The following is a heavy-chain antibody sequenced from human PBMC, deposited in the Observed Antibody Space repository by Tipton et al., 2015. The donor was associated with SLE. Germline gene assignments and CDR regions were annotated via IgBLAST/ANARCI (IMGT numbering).Heavy chain of an antibody. J-gene: IGHJ4*02. CDR2: IYYSGST. Sequence: TLSLTCTVSGGSISSSIYYWGWIRQPPGKGLEWIGSIYYSGSTYYNPSLKSRVTISVDTSKNQFSLKLSSVTAADTAVYYCARLPPVRPFDYWGQGTLVTVSS. CDR1: GGSISSSIYY. D-gene: IGHD2/OR15-2a*01. CDR3: ARLPPVRPFDY. V-gene: IGHV4-39*07.